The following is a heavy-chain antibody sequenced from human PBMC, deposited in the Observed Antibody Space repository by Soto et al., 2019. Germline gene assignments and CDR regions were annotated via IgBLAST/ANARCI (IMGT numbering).Heavy chain of an antibody. D-gene: IGHD6-6*01. CDR3: ASDKEAARGDYYYGMDV. J-gene: IGHJ6*02. CDR2: ISYDGSNK. V-gene: IGHV3-30-3*01. Sequence: PGGSLRLSCAASGFTFSSYAIHWVRQAPGKGLEWVAVISYDGSNKYYADSVKGRFTTSRDNSKNTLYLQMNSLRAEDTAVYYCASDKEAARGDYYYGMDVWGQGTTVTSP. CDR1: GFTFSSYA.